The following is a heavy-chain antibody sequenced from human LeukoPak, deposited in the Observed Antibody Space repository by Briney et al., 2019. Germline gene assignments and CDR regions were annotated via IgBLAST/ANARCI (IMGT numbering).Heavy chain of an antibody. Sequence: GGSLRLSCAASGFTFSSYGMHWVRQAPGKGLEWVAVIWYDGSNKYYADSVKGRFTISRDNSKNTLYLQMNSLRAEDTAVYYYTRESSVGFGELFNFDYWGQGTLVTVSS. J-gene: IGHJ4*02. V-gene: IGHV3-33*01. CDR2: IWYDGSNK. D-gene: IGHD3-10*01. CDR1: GFTFSSYG. CDR3: TRESSVGFGELFNFDY.